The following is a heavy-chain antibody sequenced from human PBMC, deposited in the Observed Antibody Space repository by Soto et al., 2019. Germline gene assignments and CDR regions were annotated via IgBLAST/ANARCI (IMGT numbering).Heavy chain of an antibody. CDR1: GLIFSNYW. D-gene: IGHD6-13*01. V-gene: IGHV3-7*04. CDR2: IKEDGSGV. CDR3: ARGGSDSSWYWRD. J-gene: IGHJ4*02. Sequence: EVQLVESGGGLVHPGGSLRLSCTASGLIFSNYWMTWVRQAPGKGLEWVANIKEDGSGVDYVDSVKGRFTVSRDNGKNSVYLQMNSLSVEDRAVYYCARGGSDSSWYWRDWGQGALVTVSS.